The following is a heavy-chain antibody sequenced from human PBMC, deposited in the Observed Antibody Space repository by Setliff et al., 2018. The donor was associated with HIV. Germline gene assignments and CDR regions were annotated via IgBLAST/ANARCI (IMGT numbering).Heavy chain of an antibody. CDR3: ARGPPIAVAGYFQH. CDR1: GGSVTTYG. D-gene: IGHD6-19*01. Sequence: GASVKVSCKASGGSVTTYGITWVRQAPGQGLEWMGGIIPIFGTTKYAQKFQGRVTISADESTRTANMELSSLRSEDTAVYYCARGPPIAVAGYFQHWGRGTLVTVSS. J-gene: IGHJ1*01. V-gene: IGHV1-69*13. CDR2: IIPIFGTT.